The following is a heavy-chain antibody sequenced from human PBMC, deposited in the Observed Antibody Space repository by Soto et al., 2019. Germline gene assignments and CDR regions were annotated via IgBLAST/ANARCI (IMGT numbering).Heavy chain of an antibody. CDR1: GYTFTSYY. CDR3: ARPARSGYSGYGARWGYYYYGMDV. D-gene: IGHD5-12*01. J-gene: IGHJ6*02. V-gene: IGHV1-46*01. CDR2: INPSGGST. Sequence: SVKASCKASGYTFTSYYMHWVRQAPRQGLEWMGIINPSGGSTSYAQKFQGRVTMTTDTSTSTAYMELRSLRSDDTAVYYCARPARSGYSGYGARWGYYYYGMDVWGQGTTVTVSS.